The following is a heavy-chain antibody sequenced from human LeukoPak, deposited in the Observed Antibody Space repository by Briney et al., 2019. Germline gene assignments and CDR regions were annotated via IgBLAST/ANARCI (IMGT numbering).Heavy chain of an antibody. CDR1: GFTFSSYW. Sequence: PGGSLRLSCAASGFTFSSYWMSWVRQAPGKGLEWVANIKQDGSEKYYVDSVKGRFTISRDNAKNSLYLQMNSLRAEDTAVYYCAKPPGYCSSTSCADYWGQGTLVTVSS. CDR2: IKQDGSEK. V-gene: IGHV3-7*03. J-gene: IGHJ4*02. CDR3: AKPPGYCSSTSCADY. D-gene: IGHD2-2*03.